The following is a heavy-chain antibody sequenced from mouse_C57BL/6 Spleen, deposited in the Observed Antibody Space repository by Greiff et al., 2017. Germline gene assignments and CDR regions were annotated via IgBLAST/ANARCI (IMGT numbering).Heavy chain of an antibody. J-gene: IGHJ4*01. V-gene: IGHV1-7*01. Sequence: QVQLKESGAELAKPGASVKLSCKASGYTFTSYWMHWVKQRPGQGLEWIGYINPSSGYTKYNQKFKDKATLTADKSSSTAYMQLSSLTYEDSAVYYCAKSPIYYDYAMDYWGQGTSVTVSS. CDR2: INPSSGYT. D-gene: IGHD2-4*01. CDR1: GYTFTSYW. CDR3: AKSPIYYDYAMDY.